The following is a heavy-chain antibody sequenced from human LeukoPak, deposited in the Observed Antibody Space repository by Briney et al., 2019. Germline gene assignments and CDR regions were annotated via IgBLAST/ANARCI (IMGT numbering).Heavy chain of an antibody. J-gene: IGHJ4*02. Sequence: SETLSLTCTVSGGSISSSSYYWGWIRQPPGKGLEWIGSIYYSGSTYYNPFLKSRVTISVDTSKNQFSLKLSSVTAADTAVYYCARHSGSYNPVDYWGQGTLVTVSS. D-gene: IGHD1-26*01. CDR1: GGSISSSSYY. CDR2: IYYSGST. CDR3: ARHSGSYNPVDY. V-gene: IGHV4-39*01.